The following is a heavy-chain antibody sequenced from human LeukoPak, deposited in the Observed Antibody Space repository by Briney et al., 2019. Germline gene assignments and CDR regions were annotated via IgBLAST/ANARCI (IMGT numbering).Heavy chain of an antibody. CDR2: ISSSGSTI. D-gene: IGHD3-10*02. V-gene: IGHV3-11*04. Sequence: GGSLRLSCAASGFTFSDYYMSWIRQAPGKGLEWVSYISSSGSTIYYADSVKGRFTISRDNSKNTLHLQMNSLRAEDTAVYYCAELGITMIGGVWGKGTTVTISS. CDR3: AELGITMIGGV. J-gene: IGHJ6*04. CDR1: GFTFSDYY.